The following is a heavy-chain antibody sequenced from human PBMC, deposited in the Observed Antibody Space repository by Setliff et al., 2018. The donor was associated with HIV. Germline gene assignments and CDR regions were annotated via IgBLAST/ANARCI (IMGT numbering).Heavy chain of an antibody. CDR1: DHSISSSNW. CDR3: ARDTYDSRGYFFGY. D-gene: IGHD3-22*01. CDR2: IHHSGST. V-gene: IGHV4-4*02. J-gene: IGHJ4*02. Sequence: PSETLSLTCAVSDHSISSSNWWSWVRQPPGKGLEWIGEIHHSGSTNYSPSLKSRVTISKDTSKNQFSLHLSSVTAADTAVYYCARDTYDSRGYFFGYWGQGTLVTVSS.